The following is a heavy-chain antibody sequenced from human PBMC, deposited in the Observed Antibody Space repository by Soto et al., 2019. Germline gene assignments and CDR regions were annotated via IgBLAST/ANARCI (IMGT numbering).Heavy chain of an antibody. CDR3: AGSGYYSTDAFDI. Sequence: GGSLRLSCAASGFTFSSYAMSWVRQAPGKGLEWVSAISGSGGSTYYADSVKGRFTISRDNSKNTLYLQMNSLRAEDTAVYYCAGSGYYSTDAFDIWGQGTMVTVSS. D-gene: IGHD3-22*01. CDR1: GFTFSSYA. CDR2: ISGSGGST. J-gene: IGHJ3*02. V-gene: IGHV3-23*01.